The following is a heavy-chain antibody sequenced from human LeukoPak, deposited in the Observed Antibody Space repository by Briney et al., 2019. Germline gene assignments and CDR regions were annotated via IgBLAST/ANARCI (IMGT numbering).Heavy chain of an antibody. V-gene: IGHV4-30-2*01. D-gene: IGHD1-26*01. CDR1: GGSISGYY. CDR2: IYHSGST. Sequence: PSETLSLTCTVSGGSISGYYWSWIRQPPGKGLEWIGYIYHSGSTYYNPSLKSRVTISVDRSKNQFSLKLSSVTAADTAVYYCARGDDGMDVWGQGTTVTVSS. CDR3: ARGDDGMDV. J-gene: IGHJ6*02.